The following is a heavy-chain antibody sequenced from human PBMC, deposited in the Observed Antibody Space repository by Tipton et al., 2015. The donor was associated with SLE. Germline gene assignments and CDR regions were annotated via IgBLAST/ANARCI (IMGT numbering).Heavy chain of an antibody. V-gene: IGHV3-48*03. Sequence: SLRLSCAASGFTFSSYGMHWVRQAPGKGLEWVSYISSSGSTIYYADSVKGRFTISRDNAKNSLYLQMNSLRAEDTAVYYCARVEYSSSSSFDYWGQGTLVTVSS. D-gene: IGHD6-6*01. CDR1: GFTFSSYG. J-gene: IGHJ4*02. CDR2: ISSSGSTI. CDR3: ARVEYSSSSSFDY.